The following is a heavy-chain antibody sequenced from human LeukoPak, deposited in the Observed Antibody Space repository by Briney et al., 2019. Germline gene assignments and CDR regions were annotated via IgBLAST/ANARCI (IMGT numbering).Heavy chain of an antibody. D-gene: IGHD2-15*01. CDR1: GFTFGNYA. Sequence: QTGGSLRLSCAASGFTFGNYAMSWVRQAPGKGLEWVSAISGSGDSPWYADSVKGRFTISRDNSKNTLYLQMNSLRAEDTAVYYCARGQASRWPTSFDYWGQGTLVTVSS. CDR2: ISGSGDSP. CDR3: ARGQASRWPTSFDY. J-gene: IGHJ4*02. V-gene: IGHV3-23*01.